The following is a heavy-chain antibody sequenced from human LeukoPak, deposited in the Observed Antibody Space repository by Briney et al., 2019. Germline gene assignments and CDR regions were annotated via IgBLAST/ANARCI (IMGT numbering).Heavy chain of an antibody. J-gene: IGHJ6*03. V-gene: IGHV1-8*01. CDR2: MNPNSGNT. CDR1: GYTFTSYD. CDR3: ARALSWTTDSYYYMDV. D-gene: IGHD3/OR15-3a*01. Sequence: ASVKVSCKASGYTFTSYDINWVRQAIGQGLEWMGWMNPNSGNTGYAQKFQGRVTMTKNTSITTAYMELSSLRSEDTAVYYCARALSWTTDSYYYMDVWGKGTTVTVS.